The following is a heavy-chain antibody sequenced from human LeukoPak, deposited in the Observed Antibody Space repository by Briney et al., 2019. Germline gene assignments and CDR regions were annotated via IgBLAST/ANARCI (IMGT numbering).Heavy chain of an antibody. J-gene: IGHJ4*02. CDR1: GFTVSSNY. CDR2: IYSGGST. V-gene: IGHV3-53*01. Sequence: GGSLRLSCAASGFTVSSNYMSWVRQAPGKGLEWVSVIYSGGSTSYADSVKGRFTISRDNSKNTLCLEMNSLRAADTAVYYCARGVSGSSFFDHWGKETLVTVSS. D-gene: IGHD3-3*02. CDR3: ARGVSGSSFFDH.